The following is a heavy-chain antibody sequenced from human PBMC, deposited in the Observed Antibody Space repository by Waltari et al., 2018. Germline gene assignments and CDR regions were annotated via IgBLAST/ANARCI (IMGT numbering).Heavy chain of an antibody. CDR1: GFTFSSYG. CDR3: AKFDSVFLGGQTGGDY. V-gene: IGHV3-30*02. Sequence: QVQLVESGGGVVQPGGSLRLSCAASGFTFSSYGMHWVRQAPGKGLEWVAFIRYGGSNKYYADSVKGRFTISRDNSKNTLDLQMNSLRAEDTAVYYCAKFDSVFLGGQTGGDYWGQGTLVTVSS. J-gene: IGHJ4*02. CDR2: IRYGGSNK. D-gene: IGHD7-27*01.